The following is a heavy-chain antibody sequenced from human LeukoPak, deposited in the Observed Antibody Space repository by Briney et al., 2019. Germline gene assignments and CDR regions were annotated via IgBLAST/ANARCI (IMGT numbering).Heavy chain of an antibody. CDR1: GYTLTELS. Sequence: GASVKVSCKVSGYTLTELSMHWVRQAPGKGLEWMGGFDPADGEPIYAQKFQGRVTMSEDTSTDTAYMDLSSLRSEDTAVYYCATEVVGYGDVHYFDSWGQGTLVTVSS. CDR3: ATEVVGYGDVHYFDS. D-gene: IGHD4-17*01. CDR2: FDPADGEP. V-gene: IGHV1-24*01. J-gene: IGHJ4*02.